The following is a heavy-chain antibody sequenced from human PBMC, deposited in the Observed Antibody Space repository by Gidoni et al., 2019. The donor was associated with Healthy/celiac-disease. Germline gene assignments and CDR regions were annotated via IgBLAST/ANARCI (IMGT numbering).Heavy chain of an antibody. Sequence: GLEWIGEINHSGSTNYNPSLKSRVTISVDTSKNQFSLKLSSVTAADTAVYYCARIRDKGKLVTRGLRFDPWGQGTLVTVSS. CDR3: ARIRDKGKLVTRGLRFDP. CDR2: INHSGST. J-gene: IGHJ5*02. D-gene: IGHD1-1*01. V-gene: IGHV4-34*01.